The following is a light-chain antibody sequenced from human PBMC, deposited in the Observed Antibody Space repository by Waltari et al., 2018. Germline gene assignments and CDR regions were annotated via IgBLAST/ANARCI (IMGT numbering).Light chain of an antibody. Sequence: EIVLTQSPATLSLSPGERATLSCRASQSVSSYLAWYQQKPGQAPRLLGYDASNRATGIPARFSGSGSGTDFTLTISSLEPEDFAVYYCQQRSNWPPLTFGGGTKVEIK. CDR1: QSVSSY. CDR3: QQRSNWPPLT. J-gene: IGKJ4*01. V-gene: IGKV3-11*01. CDR2: DAS.